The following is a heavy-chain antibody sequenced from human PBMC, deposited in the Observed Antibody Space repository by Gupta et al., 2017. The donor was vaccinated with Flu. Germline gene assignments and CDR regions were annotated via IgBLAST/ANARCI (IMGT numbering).Heavy chain of an antibody. CDR1: GYTFTSYY. Sequence: QVQLVQSGAEVKKPGASVKVSCKASGYTFTSYYMHWVRQAPGQGLEWMGIINPSGGSTSYAQKFQGRVTMTRDTSTSTVYMELSSLRSEDTAVYYCARDCGDSVAPYYYGMDVWGQGTTVTVSS. CDR3: ARDCGDSVAPYYYGMDV. V-gene: IGHV1-46*01. D-gene: IGHD2-21*01. J-gene: IGHJ6*02. CDR2: INPSGGST.